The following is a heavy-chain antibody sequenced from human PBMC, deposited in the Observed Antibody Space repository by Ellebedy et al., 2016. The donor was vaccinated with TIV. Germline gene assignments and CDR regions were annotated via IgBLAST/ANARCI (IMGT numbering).Heavy chain of an antibody. CDR3: ARCFPASVVLTGTFDY. CDR1: GYSFSSYG. D-gene: IGHD7-27*01. J-gene: IGHJ4*02. V-gene: IGHV1-18*04. Sequence: AASVKVSCKASGYSFSSYGISWVRQAPGQGLEWMGWISPEYGNTDYVAKFQGRVTMTTDTHTATAYMDLRRLRSDDTAVYYCARCFPASVVLTGTFDYWGQGTPLTVSS. CDR2: ISPEYGNT.